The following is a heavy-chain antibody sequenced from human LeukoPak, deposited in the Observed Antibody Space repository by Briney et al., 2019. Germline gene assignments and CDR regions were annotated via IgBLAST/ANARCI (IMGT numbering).Heavy chain of an antibody. CDR1: GFTFSSHS. D-gene: IGHD3-22*01. V-gene: IGHV3-21*01. CDR2: ISSSSSYI. CDR3: ARDMYYYDSSGYYYDKNFDY. Sequence: GGSLRLSCAASGFTFSSHSMNWVRQAPGKGLEWVSSISSSSSYIYYADSVKGRFTISRDNAKNSLYLQMNSLRAEDTAVYYCARDMYYYDSSGYYYDKNFDYWGQGTLVTVSS. J-gene: IGHJ4*02.